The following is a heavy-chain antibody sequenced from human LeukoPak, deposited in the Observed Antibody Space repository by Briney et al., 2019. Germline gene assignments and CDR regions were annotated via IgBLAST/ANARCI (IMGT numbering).Heavy chain of an antibody. Sequence: SETLSLTCTVSGGSISFYFWSWIRQPPGKGLEWIGEIYHSGSTNYNPSLKSRVTMSVDKSKNQFSLKLSSVTAADTAVYYCATSRTNYYGSGSYYFGYWGQGTLSPSPQ. D-gene: IGHD3-10*01. CDR2: IYHSGST. CDR3: ATSRTNYYGSGSYYFGY. J-gene: IGHJ4*02. V-gene: IGHV4-34*01. CDR1: GGSISFYF.